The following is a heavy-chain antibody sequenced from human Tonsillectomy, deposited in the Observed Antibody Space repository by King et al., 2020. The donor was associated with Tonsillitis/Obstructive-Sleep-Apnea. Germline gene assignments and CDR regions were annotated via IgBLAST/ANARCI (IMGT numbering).Heavy chain of an antibody. V-gene: IGHV4-34*01. CDR1: GGSFSGYY. Sequence: VQLQQWGAGLLKPSETLSLNCAVYGGSFSGYYWSWIRQPPGKGLEWIGEINHSGSTNYNPSLKSRVTISVDTSKNQFSLKLSSVTAADTAVYYCARGLGGPFDYWGQGTLVTVSS. CDR3: ARGLGGPFDY. J-gene: IGHJ4*02. D-gene: IGHD3-16*01. CDR2: INHSGST.